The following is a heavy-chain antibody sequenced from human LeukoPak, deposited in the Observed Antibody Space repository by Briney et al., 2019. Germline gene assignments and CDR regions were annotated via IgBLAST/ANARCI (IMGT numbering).Heavy chain of an antibody. CDR3: ARDRDTAMVTFDY. CDR2: TYTGGNS. Sequence: GGSLRLSCEASGFTVSSTHMVWVRQAPGKGLEWVSVTYTGGNSYYADSVKGRFTISRDNSKNTLYLQMNSLRAEDTAVYYCARDRDTAMVTFDYWGQGTLVTVSS. V-gene: IGHV3-53*01. D-gene: IGHD5-18*01. CDR1: GFTVSSTH. J-gene: IGHJ4*02.